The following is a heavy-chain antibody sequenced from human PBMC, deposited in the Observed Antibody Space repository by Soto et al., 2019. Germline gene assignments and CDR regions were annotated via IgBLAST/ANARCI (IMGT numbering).Heavy chain of an antibody. D-gene: IGHD6-13*01. CDR3: AREVAPAGQTPSSLMDV. J-gene: IGHJ6*02. V-gene: IGHV3-74*01. Sequence: GGSLRLSCAASGFAISNLWMHWVRRAPGKGLVWVSRIKSDGSSTSYADSVKGRFTISRDNAKNTMYLQMNSLRAEDTAVYYCAREVAPAGQTPSSLMDVWGQGTTVTVSS. CDR1: GFAISNLW. CDR2: IKSDGSST.